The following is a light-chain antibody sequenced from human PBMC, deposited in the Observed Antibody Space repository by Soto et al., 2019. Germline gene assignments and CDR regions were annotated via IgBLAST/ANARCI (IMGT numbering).Light chain of an antibody. J-gene: IGKJ1*01. V-gene: IGKV3-15*01. CDR3: QQYNHWPLWT. CDR2: GAS. Sequence: EIVMTQSPATLSVSPGERATLSCRASQSVSSNLAWYQQKPGQAPRLLIYGASTRATDIPARFSGSGSGTEFTLTSSSLQSEDLAVYYCQQYNHWPLWTFGQGTKVEIK. CDR1: QSVSSN.